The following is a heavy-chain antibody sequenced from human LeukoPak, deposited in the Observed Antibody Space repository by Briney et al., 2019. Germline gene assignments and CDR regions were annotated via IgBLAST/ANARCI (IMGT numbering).Heavy chain of an antibody. Sequence: SETLSLTCTVSGGSISSSSYSWGWIRQPPGKGLEWIGSILYDGSTYYNPSLKSRVTLSVDTSKKQFSLKVTSVTAADTAVYYCARGVIGGYSSSWFDYWGQGTLVTVSS. D-gene: IGHD6-13*01. J-gene: IGHJ4*02. CDR2: ILYDGST. CDR3: ARGVIGGYSSSWFDY. CDR1: GGSISSSSYS. V-gene: IGHV4-39*07.